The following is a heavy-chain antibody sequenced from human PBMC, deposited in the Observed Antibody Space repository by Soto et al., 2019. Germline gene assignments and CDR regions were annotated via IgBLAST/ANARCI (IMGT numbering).Heavy chain of an antibody. CDR1: GYPPNNST. Sequence: GASVKVSSKASGYPPNNSTINWVRQAPGQGLEWRGRKSGRSGDTNYARKVRDRITIATDTSKRTAYMELRSLRYDDTAVYYCAREGGNGSGIHPCAMDVWGQGTTVIVS. CDR2: KSGRSGDT. J-gene: IGHJ6*01. V-gene: IGHV1-18*01. CDR3: AREGGNGSGIHPCAMDV. D-gene: IGHD1-1*01.